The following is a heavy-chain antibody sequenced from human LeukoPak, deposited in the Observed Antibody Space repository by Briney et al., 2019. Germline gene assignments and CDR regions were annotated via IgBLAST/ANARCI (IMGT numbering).Heavy chain of an antibody. D-gene: IGHD4-17*01. J-gene: IGHJ4*02. Sequence: SETLSLTCTVSGGSISSGGYYWSWIRQHPGKGLEWIGYIYYSGSTYYNPSLKSRVTISVETSKNQFSLKLSSVTAADTAVYYCARVVATVTTIERHFDYWGQGTLVTVSS. V-gene: IGHV4-31*03. CDR3: ARVVATVTTIERHFDY. CDR2: IYYSGST. CDR1: GGSISSGGYY.